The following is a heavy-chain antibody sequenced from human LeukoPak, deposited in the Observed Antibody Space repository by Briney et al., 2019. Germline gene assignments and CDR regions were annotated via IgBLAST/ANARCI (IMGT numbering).Heavy chain of an antibody. Sequence: SQTLSLTCTVSGGSISSGSYYWSWIRQPAGKGLEWIGRIYTSGSTNYNPSLKSRVTISVDTSKNQFSLKLSSVTAADTAVYYCARVGYSSGYYYYFDYWGQGTLVTVSS. CDR3: ARVGYSSGYYYYFDY. CDR2: IYTSGST. D-gene: IGHD3-22*01. V-gene: IGHV4-61*02. J-gene: IGHJ4*02. CDR1: GGSISSGSYY.